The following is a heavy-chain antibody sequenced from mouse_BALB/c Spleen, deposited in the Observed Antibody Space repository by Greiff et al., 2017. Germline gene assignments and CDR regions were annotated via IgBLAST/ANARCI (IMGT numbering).Heavy chain of an antibody. CDR3: AGTTATYYYAMDY. V-gene: IGHV1-54*01. J-gene: IGHJ4*01. CDR2: INPGSGGT. Sequence: QVQLQQSGAELVRPGTSVKVSCKASGYAFTNYLIEWVKQRPGQGLEWIGVINPGSGGTNYNEKFKGKATLTADKSSSTASMQLSSLTSDDSAVYFCAGTTATYYYAMDYWGQGTSVTVPS. CDR1: GYAFTNYL. D-gene: IGHD1-2*01.